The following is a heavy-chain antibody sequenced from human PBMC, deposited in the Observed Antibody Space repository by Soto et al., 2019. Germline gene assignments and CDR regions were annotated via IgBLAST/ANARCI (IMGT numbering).Heavy chain of an antibody. D-gene: IGHD3-3*01. V-gene: IGHV1-18*01. CDR1: GYTFTSYG. CDR2: ISAYNGNT. CDR3: ARGLLRYYDFWSGYFPDYYYGMDV. J-gene: IGHJ6*02. Sequence: ASVKVSCKASGYTFTSYGISWVRQAPGQGLEWMGWISAYNGNTNYAQKLQGRVTMTTDTSTSTAYMELRSLRSDDTAVYYCARGLLRYYDFWSGYFPDYYYGMDVWGQGTTVTVSS.